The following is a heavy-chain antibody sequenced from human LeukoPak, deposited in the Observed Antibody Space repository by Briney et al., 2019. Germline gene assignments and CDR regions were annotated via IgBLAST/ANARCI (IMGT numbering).Heavy chain of an antibody. CDR1: GGSISSSSYY. CDR3: ARLRSLAASGTSRHIYFDY. CDR2: IYYSGST. V-gene: IGHV4-39*01. Sequence: SETLSLTCTVSGGSISSSSYYWGWIRQPPGKGLEWIGSIYYSGSTYYNPSLKSRVTISVDTSKNQFSLKLSSVTAADTAVYYCARLRSLAASGTSRHIYFDYWGRGTLVTVSS. J-gene: IGHJ4*02. D-gene: IGHD6-13*01.